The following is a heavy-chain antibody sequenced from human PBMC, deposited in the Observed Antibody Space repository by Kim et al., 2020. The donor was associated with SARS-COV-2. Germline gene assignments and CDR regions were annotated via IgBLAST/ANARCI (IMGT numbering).Heavy chain of an antibody. CDR1: GFTFSSYS. CDR2: ISSSSSYI. V-gene: IGHV3-21*01. Sequence: GGSLRLSCAASGFTFSSYSMNWVRQAPGKGLEWVSSISSSSSYIYYADSVKGRFTISRDNAKNTLYLQMNSLRAEDTAVYYCARDSRDDYYYYVIDVWGREPTVRVSS. CDR3: ARDSRDDYYYYVIDV. J-gene: IGHJ6*02.